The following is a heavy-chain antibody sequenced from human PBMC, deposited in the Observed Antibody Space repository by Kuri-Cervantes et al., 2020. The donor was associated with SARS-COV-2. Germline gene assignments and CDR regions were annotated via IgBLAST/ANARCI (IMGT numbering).Heavy chain of an antibody. Sequence: ASVKVSCKASGYTFTSYYMHWVRQAPGQGLEWMGIINPSGGSASYAQKFQGRVTMTRDTSTSTVYMELSSLRSEDTAVYYCARGSYDILTGYYKADYMDVWGKGTTVTVSS. CDR3: ARGSYDILTGYYKADYMDV. CDR1: GYTFTSYY. CDR2: INPSGGSA. V-gene: IGHV1-46*01. D-gene: IGHD3-9*01. J-gene: IGHJ6*03.